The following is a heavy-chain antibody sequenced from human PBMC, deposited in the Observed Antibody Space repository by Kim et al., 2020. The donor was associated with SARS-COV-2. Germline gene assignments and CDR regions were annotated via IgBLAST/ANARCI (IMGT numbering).Heavy chain of an antibody. D-gene: IGHD3-10*01. CDR2: IVVGRDST. Sequence: SVKVSCQASRFTFTSSGIQWVRQARGQRLEWMGWIVVGRDSTKYAQKFQDRLTMTADKSTSTAYMVLRSLRSEDTAVYYCAADRGYYGMDVWGQGTTVTVSS. V-gene: IGHV1-58*02. J-gene: IGHJ6*02. CDR1: RFTFTSSG. CDR3: AADRGYYGMDV.